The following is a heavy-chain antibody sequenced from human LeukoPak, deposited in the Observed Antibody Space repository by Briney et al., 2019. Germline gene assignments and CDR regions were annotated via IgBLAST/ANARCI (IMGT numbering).Heavy chain of an antibody. CDR1: GFTFSNYD. D-gene: IGHD3-22*01. CDR2: ISSSSSYI. Sequence: GGSLRLPCVASGFTFSNYDMNWVRQAPGKGLEWVSFISSSSSYIYYADSVKGRFTISRDNAKKSLYLQMNSLRAEDTAVYYCARGRYDSRIFDYWGQGTLVTVSS. V-gene: IGHV3-21*01. CDR3: ARGRYDSRIFDY. J-gene: IGHJ4*02.